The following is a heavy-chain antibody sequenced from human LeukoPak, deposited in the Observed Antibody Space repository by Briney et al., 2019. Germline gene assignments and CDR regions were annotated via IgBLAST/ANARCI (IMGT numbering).Heavy chain of an antibody. CDR1: GFTFSSYG. CDR2: IWYDGSNK. J-gene: IGHJ4*02. CDR3: ARADSSGYYYLLDY. V-gene: IGHV3-33*01. D-gene: IGHD3-22*01. Sequence: GGSLRLFCAASGFTFSSYGMHWVRQSPGKGLEWVAVIWYDGSNKYYADSVKGRFTISRDNSKNTLYLQMNSLRAEDTAVYYCARADSSGYYYLLDYWGQGTLVTVSS.